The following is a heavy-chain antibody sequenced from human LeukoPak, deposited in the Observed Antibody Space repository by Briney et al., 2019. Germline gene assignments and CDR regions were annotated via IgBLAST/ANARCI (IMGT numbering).Heavy chain of an antibody. J-gene: IGHJ3*02. V-gene: IGHV1-24*01. D-gene: IGHD2-2*03. CDR2: FDPEDGET. Sequence: GGSVKVSCKVHGYTLTELSMHWVRHAPRKGREWMGGFDPEDGETIYAKQFQGRVTMTEDTSTDTAYMELSSLRSEDTAVYYCAREVDIVVVAAATGAFDIWGQGTMVTVSS. CDR1: GYTLTELS. CDR3: AREVDIVVVAAATGAFDI.